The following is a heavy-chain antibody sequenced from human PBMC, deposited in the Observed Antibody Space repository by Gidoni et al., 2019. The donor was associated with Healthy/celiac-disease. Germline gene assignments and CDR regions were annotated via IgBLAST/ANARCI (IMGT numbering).Heavy chain of an antibody. D-gene: IGHD3-16*02. J-gene: IGHJ6*02. CDR1: GFPFSSYG. CDR2: IWYDGSNK. Sequence: QVQLVESGGGVVQPGRSLRLSCAASGFPFSSYGLPWVRQAPGKGLGWVAVIWYDGSNKYYADSVKGRFTISRDNSKNTLYLQMNSLRAEDTAVYYCARDEDYDYIWGSYRYTGDYGMDVWGQGTTVTVSS. V-gene: IGHV3-33*01. CDR3: ARDEDYDYIWGSYRYTGDYGMDV.